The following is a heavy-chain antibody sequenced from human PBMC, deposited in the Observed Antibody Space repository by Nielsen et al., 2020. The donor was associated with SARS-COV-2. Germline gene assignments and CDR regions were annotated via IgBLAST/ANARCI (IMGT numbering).Heavy chain of an antibody. CDR3: ARDTFRWEYSYGPVGGDY. J-gene: IGHJ4*02. D-gene: IGHD5-18*01. CDR1: GGSFSGYY. Sequence: GSLRLSCAVYGGSFSGYYWSWIRQPPGKGLEWIGSIYYSGRTNYNPSLKSRVTISVDTSKNQFSLRLTSVTAADTAVYYCARDTFRWEYSYGPVGGDYWGQGTLVTVSS. V-gene: IGHV4-34*01. CDR2: IYYSGRT.